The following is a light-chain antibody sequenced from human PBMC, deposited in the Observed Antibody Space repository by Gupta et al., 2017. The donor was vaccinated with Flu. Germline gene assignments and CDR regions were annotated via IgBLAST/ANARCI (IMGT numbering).Light chain of an antibody. CDR1: QAIGNS. Sequence: DIMINPPPSSLSASVGDRVTITCRASQAIGNSLAWYQQKPGRVPKRLIYGASTLQLGVPSRFSGSGSGTDFTLTISSLQPEDVATYYCQKYKTAPWTFGQGTKVEIK. J-gene: IGKJ1*01. V-gene: IGKV1-27*01. CDR3: QKYKTAPWT. CDR2: GAS.